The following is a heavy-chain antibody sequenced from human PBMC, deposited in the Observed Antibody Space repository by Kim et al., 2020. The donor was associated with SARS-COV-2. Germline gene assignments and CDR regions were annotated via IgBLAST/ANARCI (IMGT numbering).Heavy chain of an antibody. V-gene: IGHV4-61*02. D-gene: IGHD6-19*01. CDR2: ISTSGTT. J-gene: IGHJ4*02. Sequence: SETLSLTCTVSGGSISSGFFYWNWIRQPAGKGLEWIGLISTSGTTNYNPSLKSRVTISLDTSKNPFSLNLNSVTAAATAVYYCARDEKGVRGVAVTFWGQGTLVSVSS. CDR3: ARDEKGVRGVAVTF. CDR1: GGSISSGFFY.